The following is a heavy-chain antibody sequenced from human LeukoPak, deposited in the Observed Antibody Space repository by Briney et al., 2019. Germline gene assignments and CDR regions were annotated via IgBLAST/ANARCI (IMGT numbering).Heavy chain of an antibody. CDR3: AKDFWSGYYDY. CDR1: GFTFSSHA. V-gene: IGHV3-23*01. Sequence: AGSLRLSCAASGFTFSSHAMSWVRQAPGKGLEWVSAISGSGGSTYYADSVKGRFTISRDNSKNTLYLQMNSLRAEDTAVYYCAKDFWSGYYDYWGQGTLVTVSS. D-gene: IGHD3-3*01. CDR2: ISGSGGST. J-gene: IGHJ4*02.